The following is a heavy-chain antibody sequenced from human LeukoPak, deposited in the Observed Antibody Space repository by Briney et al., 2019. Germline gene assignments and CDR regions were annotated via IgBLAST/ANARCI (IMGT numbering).Heavy chain of an antibody. D-gene: IGHD4-23*01. V-gene: IGHV1-2*06. J-gene: IGHJ4*02. Sequence: ASVNVSRQASGYTFTVYYMHGVRQAPGQGLDWMERINPNSGGTHYAQKFQGRVTMTRDKSISTDYKELSRLRSDNTAVYYCARNGGNMGFDYWGQGTLVTVSS. CDR3: ARNGGNMGFDY. CDR2: INPNSGGT. CDR1: GYTFTVYY.